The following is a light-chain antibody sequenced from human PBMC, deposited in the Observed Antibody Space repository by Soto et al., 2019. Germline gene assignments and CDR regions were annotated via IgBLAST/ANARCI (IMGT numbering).Light chain of an antibody. CDR1: QSVSSN. J-gene: IGKJ4*01. V-gene: IGKV3D-15*01. CDR3: QQYNKWPLP. Sequence: EIVMTQSPATLSVSPGERATLSCRASQSVSSNLAWYQQNPGQAPRLLIYGASTRATGIPARFSGSGSGTEFTHTISSLQSEDFAVYYCQQYNKWPLPFGGGPKVEIK. CDR2: GAS.